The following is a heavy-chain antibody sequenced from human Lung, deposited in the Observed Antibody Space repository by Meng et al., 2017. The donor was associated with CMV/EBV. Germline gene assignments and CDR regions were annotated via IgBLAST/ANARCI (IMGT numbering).Heavy chain of an antibody. CDR1: GFTFSRYD. J-gene: IGHJ3*01. D-gene: IGHD3-10*02. V-gene: IGHV3-30*02. Sequence: GESLKISCAASGFTFSRYDMHWVRQAPGKGLEWVAFIRHGGSSQYYADSVKGRFTISRDNSKNTLYLKMNSLRAEDTAVYYCAKFLSGEPDDAFDFWGQGTXVTVSS. CDR2: IRHGGSSQ. CDR3: AKFLSGEPDDAFDF.